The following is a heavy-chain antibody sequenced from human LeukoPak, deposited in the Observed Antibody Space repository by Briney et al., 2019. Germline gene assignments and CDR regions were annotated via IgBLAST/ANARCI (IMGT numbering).Heavy chain of an antibody. Sequence: SETLSLTCTVSGGSISSSSYYWGWLRQPPGKGLEWIGSIYYSGSTYYNPSLKSRVTISVDTSKNQFSLKLSSVTAADTAVYYCARDFRAARRGHDYWGQGTLVAVCS. V-gene: IGHV4-39*07. D-gene: IGHD6-6*01. CDR1: GGSISSSSYY. CDR2: IYYSGST. J-gene: IGHJ4*02. CDR3: ARDFRAARRGHDY.